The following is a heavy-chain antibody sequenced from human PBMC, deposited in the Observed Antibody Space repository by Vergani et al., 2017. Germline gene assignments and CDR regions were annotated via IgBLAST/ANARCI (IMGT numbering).Heavy chain of an antibody. V-gene: IGHV4-61*02. CDR3: ARCKGYCSSYGMDV. Sequence: QAQLQESGPGLVKPSQTLSLTCTVSGGSISSGSYYWSWIRQPAGKGLEWIGRIYTSGSTNYNPSLKSRVTMSVDTSKNQFSLKLSSVTAADTAVYYCARCKGYCSSYGMDVWGQGTTVTVSS. CDR2: IYTSGST. J-gene: IGHJ6*02. CDR1: GGSISSGSYY. D-gene: IGHD2-2*01.